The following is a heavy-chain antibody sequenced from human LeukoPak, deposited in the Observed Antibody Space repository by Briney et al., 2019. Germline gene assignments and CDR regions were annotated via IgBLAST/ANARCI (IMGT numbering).Heavy chain of an antibody. D-gene: IGHD3-10*01. CDR3: ARDLKSSSLGVDY. CDR2: ISSSSSYI. J-gene: IGHJ4*02. CDR1: GFIFSDYI. Sequence: GGSLRLSCAASGFIFSDYIMNWVRQAPGEGLEWVSSISSSSSYIYYADSVKGRFTISRDNAKNSLYLQMNSLRVEDTAVYYCARDLKSSSLGVDYWGQGTLVTVSS. V-gene: IGHV3-21*01.